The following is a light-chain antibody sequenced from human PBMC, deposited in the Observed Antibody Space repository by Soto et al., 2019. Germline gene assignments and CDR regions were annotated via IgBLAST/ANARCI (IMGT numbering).Light chain of an antibody. Sequence: DIVMTQSPDSLAVSLGERATINCKSSQSVLYNSNNQHYLAWYQQKPGQPPKLLIYWASTRESGVPDRFSGSGSGTDFTLTISSLQAEDVAVYYCQQCYITPYTFGQGTKLEIK. CDR1: QSVLYNSNNQHY. J-gene: IGKJ2*01. CDR2: WAS. CDR3: QQCYITPYT. V-gene: IGKV4-1*01.